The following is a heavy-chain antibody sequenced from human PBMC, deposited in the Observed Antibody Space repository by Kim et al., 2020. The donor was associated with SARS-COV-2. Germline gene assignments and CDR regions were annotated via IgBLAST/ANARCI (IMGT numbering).Heavy chain of an antibody. V-gene: IGHV4-61*05. J-gene: IGHJ4*02. D-gene: IGHD3-22*01. CDR2: GGP. Sequence: GGPNYHPSLKSRVTISVDQSKNQFSLKLNSVTAADTAIYYCAANGYYTIDNWGQGTLVIVSS. CDR3: AANGYYTIDN.